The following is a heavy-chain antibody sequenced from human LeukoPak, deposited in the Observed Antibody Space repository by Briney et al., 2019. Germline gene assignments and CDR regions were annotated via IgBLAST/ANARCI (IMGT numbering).Heavy chain of an antibody. V-gene: IGHV1-46*01. CDR1: GGTFSSYA. CDR2: INPSGDFT. Sequence: ASVKVSCKASGGTFSSYANSWVRQAPGQGLEWMGIINPSGDFTSYAQKFQGRVTMTKDTSTSTVYMELSSLRSGDTAVFYCARDAMTSVTTSPYYFDFWGQGTLVTVSS. J-gene: IGHJ4*02. D-gene: IGHD4-17*01. CDR3: ARDAMTSVTTSPYYFDF.